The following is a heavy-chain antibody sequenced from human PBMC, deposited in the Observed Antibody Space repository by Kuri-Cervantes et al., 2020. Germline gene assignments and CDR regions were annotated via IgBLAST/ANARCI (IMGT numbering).Heavy chain of an antibody. CDR2: INPNSGGT. V-gene: IGHV1-2*04. D-gene: IGHD6-13*01. J-gene: IGHJ5*02. CDR3: ARGGAAAGTTRAAGWFDP. CDR1: GGTFSSYA. Sequence: ASVKVSCKASGGTFSSYAISWVRQAPGQGLEWMGWINPNSGGTNYAQKFQGWVTMTRDTSISTAYMELSRLRSDDTAVYYCARGGAAAGTTRAAGWFDPWGQGTLVTVSS.